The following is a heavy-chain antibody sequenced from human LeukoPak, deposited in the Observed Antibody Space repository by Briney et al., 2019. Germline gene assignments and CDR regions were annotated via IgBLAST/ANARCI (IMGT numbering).Heavy chain of an antibody. CDR1: GYTFTGYY. CDR3: ARAGAVAGAGGFDY. D-gene: IGHD6-19*01. J-gene: IGHJ4*02. Sequence: GASVKVSCKASGYTFTGYYMHWVRQAPGQGLEWMGWINPNSGGTNYAQKFQGWVTMTRDTSISTAYMELSRLRSDDTAVYYCARAGAVAGAGGFDYWGQGTLVTVSS. V-gene: IGHV1-2*04. CDR2: INPNSGGT.